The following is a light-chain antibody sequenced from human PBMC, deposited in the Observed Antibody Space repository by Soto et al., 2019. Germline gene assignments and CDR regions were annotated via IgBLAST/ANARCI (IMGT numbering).Light chain of an antibody. CDR3: CSYAGSNTYV. CDR2: DVS. V-gene: IGLV2-11*01. J-gene: IGLJ1*01. CDR1: SSDVGGYNY. Sequence: SVLTQPRSVSGSPGQSVTISCTGTSSDVGGYNYVSWYQQHPGKAPKLMIYDVSERPSGVPDRFSGSKSGNTASLTISGLQAEDEADYYCCSYAGSNTYVFGTGTKVTVL.